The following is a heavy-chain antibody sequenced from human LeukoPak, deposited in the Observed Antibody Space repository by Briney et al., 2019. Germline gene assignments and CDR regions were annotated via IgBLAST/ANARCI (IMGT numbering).Heavy chain of an antibody. CDR2: IYYSGST. CDR3: ARHRSTSFNANWFDP. Sequence: PSETLSLTCTVSGGSISSYYWSWIRQPPGKGLEWIGYIYYSGSTDYNPSLKSRVTISVDTSKNQFSLKLSSVTAADTAVYYCARHRSTSFNANWFDPWGQGTLVTVSS. D-gene: IGHD2-2*01. J-gene: IGHJ5*02. CDR1: GGSISSYY. V-gene: IGHV4-59*08.